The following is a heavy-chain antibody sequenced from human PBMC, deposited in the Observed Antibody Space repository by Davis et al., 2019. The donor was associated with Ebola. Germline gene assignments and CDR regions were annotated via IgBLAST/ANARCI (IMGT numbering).Heavy chain of an antibody. CDR2: ISQAGGT. V-gene: IGHV4-38-2*01. Sequence: MPSETLSLTCVVSGDSMRGPSYWNWVRQPPNKGLEWIGKISQAGGTYYNPSLDSRVTISADTSRNQFSLKLSSATAADTAVYYCARPWYSGTYYDAYDIWGQGTMVAVSS. CDR1: GDSMRGPSY. D-gene: IGHD1-26*01. CDR3: ARPWYSGTYYDAYDI. J-gene: IGHJ3*02.